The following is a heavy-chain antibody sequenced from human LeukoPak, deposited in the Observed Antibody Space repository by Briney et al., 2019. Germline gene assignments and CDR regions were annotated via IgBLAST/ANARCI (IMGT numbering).Heavy chain of an antibody. Sequence: SVKVSCKASGGTFSSYAINWVRQAPGQGLEWMGGIIPIFGTANYAQKFQGRVTITTDESTSTAYMELSSLRSEDTAVYYCAREAPRYSSGWYPKRDAFDIWGQGTMVTVSS. CDR3: AREAPRYSSGWYPKRDAFDI. V-gene: IGHV1-69*05. CDR1: GGTFSSYA. D-gene: IGHD6-19*01. CDR2: IIPIFGTA. J-gene: IGHJ3*02.